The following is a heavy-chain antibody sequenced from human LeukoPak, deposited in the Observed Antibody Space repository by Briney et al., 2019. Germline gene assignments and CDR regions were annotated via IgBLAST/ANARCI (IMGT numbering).Heavy chain of an antibody. CDR1: GYTFTSYY. Sequence: ASVKVSCKASGYTFTSYYMHWVRQAPGQGLEWMGVINPSGGSTSYAQKFQGRVTVTRDTSTSTIYMELSSLRSEDTAVYYCARDRGYYDSSGYGETHYYYYYMDVWGKGTTVTISS. CDR3: ARDRGYYDSSGYGETHYYYYYMDV. CDR2: INPSGGST. J-gene: IGHJ6*03. D-gene: IGHD3-22*01. V-gene: IGHV1-46*01.